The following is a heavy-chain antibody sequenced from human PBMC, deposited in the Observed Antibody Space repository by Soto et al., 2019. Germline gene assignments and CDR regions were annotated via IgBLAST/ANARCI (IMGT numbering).Heavy chain of an antibody. CDR1: GCTFSSST. Sequence: QVQLVQSGAEVKKPGSSVTVSCKASGCTFSSSTISWVRQAPGQGLEWKGGIIPIFGTANYEQKFQGRVTNTADESKSTAYMELSSMKSEDTAVYYCARGNHRWLQLWYFDLWGRGTLVTVSS. CDR3: ARGNHRWLQLWYFDL. CDR2: IIPIFGTA. V-gene: IGHV1-69*12. D-gene: IGHD5-12*01. J-gene: IGHJ2*01.